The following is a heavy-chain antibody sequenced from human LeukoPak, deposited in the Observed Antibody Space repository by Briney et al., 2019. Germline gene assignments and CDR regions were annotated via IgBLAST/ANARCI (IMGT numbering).Heavy chain of an antibody. J-gene: IGHJ4*02. Sequence: GASVKVSCKASGYSFTDYYIHWVRQAPGQGLEWMGWINPFSGGTKYAQKFQGWVTMTRDTSISTAYMELSRLTSDDTAVYYCARGGYDLDYWGQGTLVTVSS. D-gene: IGHD3-22*01. CDR3: ARGGYDLDY. V-gene: IGHV1-2*04. CDR1: GYSFTDYY. CDR2: INPFSGGT.